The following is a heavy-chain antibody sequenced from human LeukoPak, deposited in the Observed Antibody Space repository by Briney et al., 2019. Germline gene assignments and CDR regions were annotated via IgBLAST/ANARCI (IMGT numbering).Heavy chain of an antibody. Sequence: GGSLRLSCAASRFTFSSYAMSWVRQAPGKGLEWVSGISGSGGSTYYADSVKGGLTISRDNSKNTLYLQMNSLRAEDTAVYYCAKEGSLAGAGWYWGQGTLVTVSS. CDR3: AKEGSLAGAGWY. J-gene: IGHJ4*02. V-gene: IGHV3-23*01. D-gene: IGHD6-13*01. CDR1: RFTFSSYA. CDR2: ISGSGGST.